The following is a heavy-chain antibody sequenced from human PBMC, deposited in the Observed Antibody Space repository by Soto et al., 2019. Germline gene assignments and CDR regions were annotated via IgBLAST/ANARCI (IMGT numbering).Heavy chain of an antibody. CDR2: IYHRGST. Sequence: QLQLQESGSGLVKPSQTLSLTCAVSGGSISSGGYSWSWIRQPPGKGLEWIGYIYHRGSTYYNPSLESRVTISVDRSKNPFSLKLSSVTAADTAVYYCAAGGGLPRYYWGQGTLVTVSS. J-gene: IGHJ4*02. D-gene: IGHD5-12*01. CDR3: AAGGGLPRYY. V-gene: IGHV4-30-2*01. CDR1: GGSISSGGYS.